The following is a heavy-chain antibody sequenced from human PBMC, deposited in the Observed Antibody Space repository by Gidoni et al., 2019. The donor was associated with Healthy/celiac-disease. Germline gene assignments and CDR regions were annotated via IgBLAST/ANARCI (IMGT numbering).Heavy chain of an antibody. V-gene: IGHV3-23*01. CDR3: AKGSVGATYFDY. J-gene: IGHJ4*02. CDR1: GFTVSSYA. Sequence: EVQLLESGGGLVQPGGFLRRSCAASGFTVSSYAMSWARQAPGKGLEWVSAISGSGGSTYYADSVKGRFAISRDNSKNTLYLQMNSLRAEDTAVYYCAKGSVGATYFDYWGQGTLVTVSS. CDR2: ISGSGGST. D-gene: IGHD1-26*01.